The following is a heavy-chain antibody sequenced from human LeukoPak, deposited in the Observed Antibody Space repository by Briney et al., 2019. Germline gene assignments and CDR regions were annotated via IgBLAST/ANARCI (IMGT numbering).Heavy chain of an antibody. J-gene: IGHJ5*02. V-gene: IGHV3-21*01. CDR2: ISSSSSYI. CDR1: GFTFSSYS. CDR3: ARESVQTMPWGQVTNWFDP. Sequence: GGSLRLSCAASGFTFSSYSMKWVRQAPGKGLEWVSSISSSSSYIYYADSVKGRFTISRDNAKNSLYLQMNSLRAEDTAVYYCARESVQTMPWGQVTNWFDPWGEGTLVTVSS. D-gene: IGHD2-2*01.